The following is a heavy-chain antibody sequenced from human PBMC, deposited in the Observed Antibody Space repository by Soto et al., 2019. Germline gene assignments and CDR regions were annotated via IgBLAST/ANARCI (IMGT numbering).Heavy chain of an antibody. D-gene: IGHD2-2*02. CDR1: GFTFSSYG. CDR2: ISYDGSNK. CDR3: AKNHGEYQLLYGGMDV. Sequence: QVQLVESGGGVVQPGRSLRLSCAASGFTFSSYGMHWVRQAPGKGLEWVAVISYDGSNKYYADSVKGRFTISRDNSKNILYLQMNSLRAEDTAVYYCAKNHGEYQLLYGGMDVWGQGTTVTVSS. V-gene: IGHV3-30*18. J-gene: IGHJ6*02.